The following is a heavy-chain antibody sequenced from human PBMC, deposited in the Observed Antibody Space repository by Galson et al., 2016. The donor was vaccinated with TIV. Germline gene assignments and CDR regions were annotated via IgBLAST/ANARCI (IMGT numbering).Heavy chain of an antibody. V-gene: IGHV2-70*11. CDR2: IDWDDDK. CDR3: ERISGYYDSSGHYIPRSFDY. J-gene: IGHJ4*02. Sequence: PALVKPTQTLTLTCTFSGFSLQTDGMCVNWIRQPPGKALEWLARIDWDDDKSYSSSLKTRLTISKDTSKNQVVLAMTNMDPVDTATYYCERISGYYDSSGHYIPRSFDYWGQGALVTVSS. D-gene: IGHD3-22*01. CDR1: GFSLQTDGMC.